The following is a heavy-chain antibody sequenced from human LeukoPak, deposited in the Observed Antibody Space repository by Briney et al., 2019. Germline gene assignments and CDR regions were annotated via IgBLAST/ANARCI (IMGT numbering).Heavy chain of an antibody. CDR1: GGSISSYY. J-gene: IGHJ4*02. Sequence: SETLSLTCTVSGGSISSYYWSWIRQPPGKGLEWIGYIYYSGSTNYNPSLKSRVTISVDTSKNQFSLKLSSVTAADTAVYYCARASYYDSSGYLYYFDYWGQGTLVTVSS. D-gene: IGHD3-22*01. V-gene: IGHV4-59*01. CDR3: ARASYYDSSGYLYYFDY. CDR2: IYYSGST.